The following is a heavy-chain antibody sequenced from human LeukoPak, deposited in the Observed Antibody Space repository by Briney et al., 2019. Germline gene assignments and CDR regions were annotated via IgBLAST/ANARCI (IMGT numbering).Heavy chain of an antibody. D-gene: IGHD1-20*01. CDR2: IVVGSGNT. Sequence: SVKVSCKASGFTFTSSAMQWVRQARGQRLEWIGWIVVGSGNTNYAQKFQERVTITRDMSTSTAYMELSSLRSEDTAVYYCARGSGITGTLSWFDPWGQGTLVTVSS. J-gene: IGHJ5*02. CDR1: GFTFTSSA. V-gene: IGHV1-58*02. CDR3: ARGSGITGTLSWFDP.